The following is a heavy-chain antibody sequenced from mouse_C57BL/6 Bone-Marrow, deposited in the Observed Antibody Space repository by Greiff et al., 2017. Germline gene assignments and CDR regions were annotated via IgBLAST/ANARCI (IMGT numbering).Heavy chain of an antibody. CDR1: GYTFTSYW. J-gene: IGHJ2*01. Sequence: QVQLQQPGAELVKPGASVKMSCKASGYTFTSYWITWVKQRPGQGLEWIGDIYPGSGSTNYNEKFKSKATLTVDTSSSTAYMQLSSLTSDDSAVYYCARGYYSILNFDYWGQGTTLTVSS. CDR3: ARGYYSILNFDY. CDR2: IYPGSGST. D-gene: IGHD2-5*01. V-gene: IGHV1-55*01.